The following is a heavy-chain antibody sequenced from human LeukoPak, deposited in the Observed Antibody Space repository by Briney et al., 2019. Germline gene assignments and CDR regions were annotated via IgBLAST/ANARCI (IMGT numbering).Heavy chain of an antibody. D-gene: IGHD6-6*01. Sequence: QSGGSLRLSCAASGFTFSTYAMNWVRQAPGKGLEWVSTISGSGGTPHYADSVKGRFTISRDNSKNTLHLQMNSLRAEDTAVYYCARLYSSPSGKAFDIWGQGTMVTVSS. J-gene: IGHJ3*02. CDR1: GFTFSTYA. V-gene: IGHV3-23*01. CDR2: ISGSGGTP. CDR3: ARLYSSPSGKAFDI.